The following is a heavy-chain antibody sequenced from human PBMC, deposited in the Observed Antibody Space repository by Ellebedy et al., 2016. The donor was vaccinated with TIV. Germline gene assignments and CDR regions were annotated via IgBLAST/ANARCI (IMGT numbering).Heavy chain of an antibody. V-gene: IGHV3-23*01. J-gene: IGHJ6*03. D-gene: IGHD5-12*01. Sequence: PGGSLRLSCAASGFTFSNYAMNWVRQAPGKGLEWVSHIGGSGSMIDYTDSVKGRFTISRDDSRNSLYLQMNSLRAEDTAVYYCAKVGHSGNYHYYYMDVWGKGTTVTVSS. CDR1: GFTFSNYA. CDR3: AKVGHSGNYHYYYMDV. CDR2: IGGSGSMI.